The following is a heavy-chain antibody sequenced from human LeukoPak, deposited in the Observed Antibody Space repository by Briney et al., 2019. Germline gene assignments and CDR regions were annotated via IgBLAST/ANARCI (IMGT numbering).Heavy chain of an antibody. CDR3: AREQQLGWFDP. D-gene: IGHD6-13*01. J-gene: IGHJ5*02. CDR2: ISSSSSYI. Sequence: GGSLRLSCAASGFTFSSYSMNWVRQAPGKGLEWVSSISSSSSYIYYADSVKGRFTTSRDNAKNSLYLQMNSLRAEDTAVYYCAREQQLGWFDPWGQGALVTVSS. V-gene: IGHV3-21*01. CDR1: GFTFSSYS.